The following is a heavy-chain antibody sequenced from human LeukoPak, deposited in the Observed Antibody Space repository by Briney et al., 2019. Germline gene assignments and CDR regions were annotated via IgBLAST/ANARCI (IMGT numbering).Heavy chain of an antibody. CDR3: ARGGAGGRAFDI. CDR1: GDSVSSSSAA. Sequence: SQTLSLTCAISGDSVSSSSAAWNWISQSPAKGLECLGRTYYRSKWFNDYAVSVKSRIIIDPDTSKNQFSLQLNSVTPEDTAVYYCARGGAGGRAFDIWGQGTMVTVSS. J-gene: IGHJ3*02. CDR2: TYYRSKWFN. V-gene: IGHV6-1*01. D-gene: IGHD3-16*01.